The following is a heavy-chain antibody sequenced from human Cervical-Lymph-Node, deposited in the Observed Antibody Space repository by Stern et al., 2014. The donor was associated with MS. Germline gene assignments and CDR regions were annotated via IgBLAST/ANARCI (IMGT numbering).Heavy chain of an antibody. D-gene: IGHD5-24*01. CDR1: GGTFSSYA. V-gene: IGHV1-69*01. CDR2: IIPIFGTA. CDR3: ARDDVEMATPFDY. J-gene: IGHJ4*02. Sequence: VQLVESGAEVKKPGSSGKVSCKASGGTFSSYAISWVRQAPGQGLEWMGGIIPIFGTANYAQKFQGRVTITADESTSTAYMELSSLRSEDTAVYYCARDDVEMATPFDYWGQGTLVTVSS.